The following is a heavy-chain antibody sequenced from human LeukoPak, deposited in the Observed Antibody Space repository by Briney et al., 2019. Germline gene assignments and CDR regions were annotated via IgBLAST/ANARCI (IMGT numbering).Heavy chain of an antibody. CDR3: ARVKLGIEDS. V-gene: IGHV1-8*01. CDR1: GYTFTIYD. D-gene: IGHD7-27*01. J-gene: IGHJ4*02. CDR2: MNPNSGNT. Sequence: ASVKVSCKASGYTFTIYDINWVRQATGQGLEWMGWMNPNSGNTGYAQKFQARVTMTRDTSISTAYMELSSLRSEDTAVYYCARVKLGIEDSWGQGTLVTVSS.